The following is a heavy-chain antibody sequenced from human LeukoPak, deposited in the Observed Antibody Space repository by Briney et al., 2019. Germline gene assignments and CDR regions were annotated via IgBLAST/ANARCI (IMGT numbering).Heavy chain of an antibody. CDR1: GYTFTSYG. J-gene: IGHJ4*02. V-gene: IGHV1-18*01. D-gene: IGHD3-16*01. CDR2: NSAYNGNT. Sequence: ASVKVSCKASGYTFTSYGINWVRQAPGQGLEWMGWNSAYNGNTNYAQKLQGRVTMTTDTSTSTAYMELRSLRSDDTAVYYCARLYDYVWGSSPFDYWGQGTLVTVSS. CDR3: ARLYDYVWGSSPFDY.